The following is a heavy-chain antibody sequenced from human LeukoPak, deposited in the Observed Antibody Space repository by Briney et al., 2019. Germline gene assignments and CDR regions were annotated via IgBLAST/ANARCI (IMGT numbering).Heavy chain of an antibody. CDR3: ARGLYDYVWGSYRLAYFDY. Sequence: PSETLSLTCAVYGGSFSGYYWSWIRQPPGKGLEWIGEINHSGSTNYNPSLKSRVTISVDTSKNQFSLKLSSVTAADTAVYYCARGLYDYVWGSYRLAYFDYWGQGTLVTVSS. CDR2: INHSGST. J-gene: IGHJ4*02. V-gene: IGHV4-34*01. CDR1: GGSFSGYY. D-gene: IGHD3-16*02.